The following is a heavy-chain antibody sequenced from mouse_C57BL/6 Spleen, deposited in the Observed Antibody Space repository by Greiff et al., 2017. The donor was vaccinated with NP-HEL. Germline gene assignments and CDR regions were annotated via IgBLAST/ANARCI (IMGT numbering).Heavy chain of an antibody. D-gene: IGHD1-1*01. V-gene: IGHV1-4*01. CDR2: INPSSGYT. CDR1: GYTFTSYT. CDR3: ARHYGSSFLFDY. Sequence: VQLQQSGAELARPGASVKMSCKASGYTFTSYTMHWVKQRPGQGLEWIGYINPSSGYTKYNQKFKDKATLTADKSSSTAYMQLSSLTSEDSAVYYCARHYGSSFLFDYWGQGTTLTVSS. J-gene: IGHJ2*01.